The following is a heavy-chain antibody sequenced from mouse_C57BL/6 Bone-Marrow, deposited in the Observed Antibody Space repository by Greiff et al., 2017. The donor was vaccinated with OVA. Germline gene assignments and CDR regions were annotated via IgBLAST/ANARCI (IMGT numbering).Heavy chain of an antibody. Sequence: VQLQQPGAELVKPGASVKLSCKASGYTFTSYWMHWVKQRPGQGLEWIGMIHPNSGSTNYNEKFKSKATLTVDKSSSTAYMQLSSLTSEDSAVYYCAGQGGGRAMDYWGQGTSVTVSS. CDR1: GYTFTSYW. CDR3: AGQGGGRAMDY. V-gene: IGHV1-64*01. J-gene: IGHJ4*01. CDR2: IHPNSGST. D-gene: IGHD1-1*02.